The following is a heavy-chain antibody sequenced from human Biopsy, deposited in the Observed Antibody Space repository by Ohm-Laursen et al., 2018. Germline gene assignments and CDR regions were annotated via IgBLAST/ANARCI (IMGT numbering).Heavy chain of an antibody. J-gene: IGHJ4*02. Sequence: SLRLSCAASGFTFSSHAMTWVRQAPGKGLEWVSYITSSSTYINYVDSVKGRFTIFRDNPQKTVWLEMSSLRVEDTAVYYCAEGDWIYYFDNWGQGVPVAVSS. V-gene: IGHV3-21*05. D-gene: IGHD2-21*02. CDR2: ITSSSTYI. CDR3: AEGDWIYYFDN. CDR1: GFTFSSHA.